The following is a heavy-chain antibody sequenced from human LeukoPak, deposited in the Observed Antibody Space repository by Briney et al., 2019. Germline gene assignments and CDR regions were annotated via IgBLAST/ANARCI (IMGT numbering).Heavy chain of an antibody. J-gene: IGHJ3*02. D-gene: IGHD3-22*01. V-gene: IGHV3-21*01. CDR1: GFTFSIYS. CDR2: ISSSSAYI. CDR3: AKADPLFYYDSSGLSI. Sequence: GGSLRLSCAASGFTFSIYSMNWVRQAPGKGLEWVSSISSSSAYIYYADSVKGRFTISRDNSKNTLYLQMNSLRPEDTAVYYCAKADPLFYYDSSGLSIWGQGTMVTVSS.